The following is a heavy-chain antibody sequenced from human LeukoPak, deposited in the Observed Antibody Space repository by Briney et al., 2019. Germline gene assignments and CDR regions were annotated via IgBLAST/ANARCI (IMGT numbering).Heavy chain of an antibody. J-gene: IGHJ4*02. D-gene: IGHD6-6*01. CDR2: ISGDGSGT. CDR1: GFTLRNYW. CDR3: ARYSSSSGGPSYFLDY. Sequence: WGSLRLSCAASGFTLRNYWMHWVRQVPGRGLVWVSRISGDGSGTNYADSVKGRFTISRDNAKNTVYLQINNLRAEDTAVYFCARYSSSSGGPSYFLDYWGQGTLVIVSS. V-gene: IGHV3-74*01.